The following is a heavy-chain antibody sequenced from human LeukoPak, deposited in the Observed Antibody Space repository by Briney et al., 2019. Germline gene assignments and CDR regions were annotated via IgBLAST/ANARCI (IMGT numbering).Heavy chain of an antibody. D-gene: IGHD3-9*01. V-gene: IGHV3-30*18. Sequence: GRSLRLSCAASGFTFSSYGMHWVHQAPGKGLEWVAVISYDGSNKYYADSVKGRFTISRDNSKNTLYLQMNSLRAEDTAVYYCAKGSHYDILTGEFDYWGQGTLVTVSS. CDR2: ISYDGSNK. J-gene: IGHJ4*02. CDR3: AKGSHYDILTGEFDY. CDR1: GFTFSSYG.